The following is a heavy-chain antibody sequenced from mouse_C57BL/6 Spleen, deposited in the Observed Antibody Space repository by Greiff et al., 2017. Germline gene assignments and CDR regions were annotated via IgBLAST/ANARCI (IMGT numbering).Heavy chain of an antibody. CDR2: ISSGSSTI. J-gene: IGHJ3*01. CDR3: ARSGTCQFAY. Sequence: EVKLVESGGGFVKPGGSLKLSCAASGFTFSDYGMHWVRQAPEKGLEWVAYISSGSSTIYYANTVKGRFTISRDNAKNTLFLQMTSLRSEDTAMYYCARSGTCQFAYWGQGTLVTVSA. D-gene: IGHD6-1*01. V-gene: IGHV5-17*01. CDR1: GFTFSDYG.